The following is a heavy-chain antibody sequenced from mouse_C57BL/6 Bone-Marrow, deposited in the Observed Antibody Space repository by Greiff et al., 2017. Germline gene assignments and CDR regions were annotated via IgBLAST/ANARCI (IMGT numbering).Heavy chain of an antibody. CDR2: IYPGSGNT. CDR1: GYTFTDYY. CDR3: ARWGDYDEVDY. Sequence: QVQLQQSGAELVRPGASVKLSCKASGYTFTDYYINWVQQRPGQGLEWIARIYPGSGNTYYNEKLKGTATMTADNSSSTAYMQLSSLTSEDSAVYFCARWGDYDEVDYWGQGTTLTVSS. D-gene: IGHD2-4*01. V-gene: IGHV1-76*01. J-gene: IGHJ2*01.